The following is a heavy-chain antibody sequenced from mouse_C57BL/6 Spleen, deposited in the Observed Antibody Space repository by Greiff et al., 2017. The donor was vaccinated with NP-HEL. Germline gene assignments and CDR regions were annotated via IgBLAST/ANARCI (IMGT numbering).Heavy chain of an antibody. CDR1: GYTFTSYW. V-gene: IGHV1-69*01. CDR2: IDPSDSYT. D-gene: IGHD2-10*02. Sequence: QVHVKQPGAELVMPGASVKLSCKASGYTFTSYWMHWVKQRPGQGLEWIGEIDPSDSYTNYNQKFKGKSTWTVDKSSSTAYMQLSSLTSEDSAVYYCARGYDNYESAPMDYWGQGTSVTVSS. J-gene: IGHJ4*01. CDR3: ARGYDNYESAPMDY.